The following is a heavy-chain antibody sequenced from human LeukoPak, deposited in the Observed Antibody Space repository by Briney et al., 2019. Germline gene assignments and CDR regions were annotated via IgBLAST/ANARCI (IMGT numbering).Heavy chain of an antibody. J-gene: IGHJ4*02. V-gene: IGHV3-49*04. Sequence: PGGSLRLSCTASGFTFGEYAMSWVRQALGKGLEWVGFIRSKAYGGTTEYAASVKGRFTISRDDSKSIAYLQMNSLKTEDTAVYYCMGNDYWGQGTLVTVSS. CDR2: IRSKAYGGTT. CDR1: GFTFGEYA. CDR3: MGNDY.